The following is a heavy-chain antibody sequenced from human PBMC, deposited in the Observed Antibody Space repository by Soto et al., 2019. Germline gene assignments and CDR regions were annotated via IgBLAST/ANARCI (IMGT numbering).Heavy chain of an antibody. J-gene: IGHJ6*02. D-gene: IGHD2-21*02. CDR2: NYWDDDK. V-gene: IGHV2-5*02. CDR1: AFSLSTGGVG. Sequence: QITLKESGPTLVKPTQTLTLTCTFSAFSLSTGGVGVGWIRQPPGKALEWLALNYWDDDKRYSPSLRSRLTITKDTYKNQVVLTMTNMDPVDTATYYCIQSRCGGDCLQSYASYYYYGMDVWGQGTTVTVSS. CDR3: IQSRCGGDCLQSYASYYYYGMDV.